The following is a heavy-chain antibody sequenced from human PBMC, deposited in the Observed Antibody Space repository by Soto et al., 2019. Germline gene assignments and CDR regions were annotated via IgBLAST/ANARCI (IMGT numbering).Heavy chain of an antibody. J-gene: IGHJ4*02. CDR2: ISYDGSNK. CDR1: GFTFSSYG. D-gene: IGHD5-18*01. Sequence: GGSLRLSCAASGFTFSSYGMHWVRQAPGKGLEWVPVISYDGSNKYYADSVKGRFTISRDNSKNTLYLQMNSLRAEDTAVYYCAKDVPRGYSYGSPYFDYWGQGTLVTVSS. V-gene: IGHV3-30*18. CDR3: AKDVPRGYSYGSPYFDY.